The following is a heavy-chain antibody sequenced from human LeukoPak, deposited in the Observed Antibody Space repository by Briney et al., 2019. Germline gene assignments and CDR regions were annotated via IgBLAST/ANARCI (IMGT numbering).Heavy chain of an antibody. V-gene: IGHV3-23*01. D-gene: IGHD6-13*01. CDR3: AKDPYSSSWYFYFQH. Sequence: GGSLRLSCAASGFTFSSYAMSWVRQAPGKGLEWVTAISGSGGSTYYADSVKGRFTISRDNSKNTLYLQMNSLRAEDTAVYYCAKDPYSSSWYFYFQHWGQRTLVTVSS. CDR2: ISGSGGST. J-gene: IGHJ1*01. CDR1: GFTFSSYA.